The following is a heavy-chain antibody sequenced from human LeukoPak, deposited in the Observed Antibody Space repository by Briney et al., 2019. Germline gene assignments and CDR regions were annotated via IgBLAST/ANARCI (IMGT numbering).Heavy chain of an antibody. J-gene: IGHJ4*02. V-gene: IGHV4-39*01. D-gene: IGHD6-19*01. Sequence: PSETLSLTCTVSGGSISSSSYYWGWIRQPPGTGLEWIGSIYYSGSTYYNPSLKSRVTISVDTSKNQFSLKLSSVTAADTAVYYCARHADPGIAVVLWGQGTLVTVSS. CDR1: GGSISSSSYY. CDR2: IYYSGST. CDR3: ARHADPGIAVVL.